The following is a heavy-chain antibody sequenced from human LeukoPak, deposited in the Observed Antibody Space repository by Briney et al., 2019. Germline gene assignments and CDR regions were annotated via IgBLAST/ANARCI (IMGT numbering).Heavy chain of an antibody. Sequence: GGSLRLSCAASGFTFSSYWMSWVRQAPGKGLEWVANIKQDGSEKYYVDSVKGRFTISRDNAKNSLYLQMNSLRAEDTALYYCARDREVGATHFDYWGQGTLVTVSS. V-gene: IGHV3-7*03. D-gene: IGHD1-26*01. CDR1: GFTFSSYW. CDR2: IKQDGSEK. J-gene: IGHJ4*02. CDR3: ARDREVGATHFDY.